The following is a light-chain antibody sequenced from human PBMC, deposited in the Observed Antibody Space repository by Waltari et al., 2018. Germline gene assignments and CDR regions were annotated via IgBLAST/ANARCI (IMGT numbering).Light chain of an antibody. CDR3: ASWDYRLNGIL. CDR2: SDN. J-gene: IGLJ2*01. V-gene: IGLV1-44*01. Sequence: QSVMTQPHSASGTPGQRVTISCSGSNSNIGSSPVNWYQQLPGAAPKVLMYSDNRRPSGVPDRFSGSKSGHSASLAITGPQSEDEADYYCASWDYRLNGILFGGGTRLTVL. CDR1: NSNIGSSP.